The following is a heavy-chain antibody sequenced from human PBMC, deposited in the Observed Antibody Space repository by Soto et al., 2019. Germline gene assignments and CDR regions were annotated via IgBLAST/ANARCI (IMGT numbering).Heavy chain of an antibody. V-gene: IGHV4-61*01. J-gene: IGHJ5*02. CDR1: GGSVSSGSYY. D-gene: IGHD4-17*01. CDR2: IYYSGST. Sequence: PSETLSLTCTVSGGSVSSGSYYWSWIRQPPGKGLEWIGYIYYSGSTNYNSSLKSRVTISVDTSKNQFSLKLSSVTAADTAVYYCARERLDGGYNWFDPWGQGTLVTVSS. CDR3: ARERLDGGYNWFDP.